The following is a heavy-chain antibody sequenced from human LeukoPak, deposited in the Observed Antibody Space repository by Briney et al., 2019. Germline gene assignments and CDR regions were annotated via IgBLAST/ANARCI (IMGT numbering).Heavy chain of an antibody. CDR2: IHPDGSET. V-gene: IGHV3-7*01. CDR1: GFIFSSHW. CDR3: ERLGVEAGMDY. J-gene: IGHJ4*02. D-gene: IGHD6-19*01. Sequence: PGGSLRLSCEAAGFIFSSHWMGWVRQLPGKGLEWVANIHPDGSETSYVDSVKGRFTISRDNAKRSMFLQMNSLRTEETAVYICERLGVEAGMDYWDQGTLVTVS.